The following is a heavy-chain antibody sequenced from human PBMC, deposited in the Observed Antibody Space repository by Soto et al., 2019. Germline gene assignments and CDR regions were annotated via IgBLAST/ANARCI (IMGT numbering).Heavy chain of an antibody. CDR3: ASSKYSSGWLIDY. V-gene: IGHV4-31*03. D-gene: IGHD6-19*01. J-gene: IGHJ4*02. Sequence: QVQLQESGPGLVKPSQTLSLTCTVSGGSISSGGYYWSWIRQHPGKGLEWIGYIYYSGSTYYNPALKSRVTISVDTSKNQFSLKLSSVTAADTAVYYCASSKYSSGWLIDYWGQGTLVTVSS. CDR2: IYYSGST. CDR1: GGSISSGGYY.